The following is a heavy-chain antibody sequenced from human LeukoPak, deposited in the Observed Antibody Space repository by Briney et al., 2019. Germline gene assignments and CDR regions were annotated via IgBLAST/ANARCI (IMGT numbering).Heavy chain of an antibody. CDR2: IWYDGSNK. J-gene: IGHJ4*02. V-gene: IGHV3-33*01. CDR1: GFTFSSYG. CDR3: ARGGIREYSSGYHFDY. Sequence: PGGPLRLSCAASGFTFSSYGMHWVRQAPGKGLEWVAVIWYDGSNKYYADSVKGRFTISRDNSKNTLYLQMNSLRAEDTAVYYCARGGIREYSSGYHFDYWGQGTLVTVSS. D-gene: IGHD6-19*01.